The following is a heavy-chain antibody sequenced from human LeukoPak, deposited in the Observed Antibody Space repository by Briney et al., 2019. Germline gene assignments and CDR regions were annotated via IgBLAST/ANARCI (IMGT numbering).Heavy chain of an antibody. CDR3: AREGKTIAAPTT. V-gene: IGHV4-59*01. CDR1: GDSNNRYY. D-gene: IGHD6-13*01. Sequence: SSDTVSLICTVSGDSNNRYYWLGLRQPRGKALEWIGYIYYSGGPNYNPSFKGRVTLSMDTSKTQFTLKLTSVTAADTAVNYCAREGKTIAAPTTWGQGTLVTVSS. J-gene: IGHJ5*02. CDR2: IYYSGGP.